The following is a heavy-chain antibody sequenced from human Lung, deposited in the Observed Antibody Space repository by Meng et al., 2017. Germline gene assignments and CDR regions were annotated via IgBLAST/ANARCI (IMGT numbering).Heavy chain of an antibody. Sequence: VQLVQPGAEVKKPGASVKVPCKASGYTFPDYWLHWVRRAPGQGLEWMGRINPKSGDTHYAQRFQGRVTMTGDTSISTAYMELSGLRSDDTAMYYCARDEDISAAGKLFGDYWGQGTLVTVSS. CDR1: GYTFPDYW. D-gene: IGHD6-13*01. CDR2: INPKSGDT. CDR3: ARDEDISAAGKLFGDY. V-gene: IGHV1-2*06. J-gene: IGHJ4*02.